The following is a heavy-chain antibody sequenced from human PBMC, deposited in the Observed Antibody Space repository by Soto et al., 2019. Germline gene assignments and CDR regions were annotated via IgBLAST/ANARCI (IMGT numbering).Heavy chain of an antibody. D-gene: IGHD5-18*01. CDR1: GFTFSRNI. V-gene: IGHV3-30-3*01. J-gene: IGHJ3*01. CDR3: LGGIGYSYGDHAFDL. CDR2: ISADGDTK. Sequence: QLQLVESGGGVVQPGRSLRLSCAASGFTFSRNILHWVRQAPGKGLEWLAFISADGDTKYYADSVKGRFTISRDNSKNTLFLQMNILRREDTSVYYCLGGIGYSYGDHAFDLWGQGTMVTVSS.